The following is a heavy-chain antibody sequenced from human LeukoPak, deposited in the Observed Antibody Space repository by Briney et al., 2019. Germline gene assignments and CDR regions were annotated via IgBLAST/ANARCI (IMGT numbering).Heavy chain of an antibody. J-gene: IGHJ4*02. D-gene: IGHD6-6*01. CDR2: MSGGGGST. V-gene: IGHV3-23*01. CDR3: VKGLDYSSSQMDS. Sequence: GGSLRPSCAASGFTFSSYAMNWVRQAPGKGLEWVSGMSGGGGSTFYADSVKGRFTISRDNSRNTVYVQMNSLTPEDTAVYYCVKGLDYSSSQMDSWGQGTLVTVSS. CDR1: GFTFSSYA.